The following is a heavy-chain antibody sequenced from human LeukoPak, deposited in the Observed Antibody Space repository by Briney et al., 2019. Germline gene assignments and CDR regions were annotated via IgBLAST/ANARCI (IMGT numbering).Heavy chain of an antibody. CDR2: ISYDGSNK. CDR3: ARDRFPAYPDLFDY. D-gene: IGHD1-14*01. Sequence: GGSLRLSCAASGFTFSSYAMHWVRQAPGKGLEWVAVISYDGSNKYYADSVKGRFTISRDNSKSTLYLQMNSLRAEDTAVYYCARDRFPAYPDLFDYWGQGTLVTVSS. V-gene: IGHV3-30*04. J-gene: IGHJ4*02. CDR1: GFTFSSYA.